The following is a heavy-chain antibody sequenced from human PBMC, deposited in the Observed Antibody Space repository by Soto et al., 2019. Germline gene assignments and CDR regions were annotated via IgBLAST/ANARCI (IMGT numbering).Heavy chain of an antibody. D-gene: IGHD5-12*01. CDR1: GGSISSSSYY. CDR2: IYYSGST. V-gene: IGHV4-39*01. CDR3: ARHGGLKLRWLQFRRNCHFDY. Sequence: SETLSLTCTVSGGSISSSSYYWGWIRQPPGKGLEWIGSIYYSGSTYYNPSLKSRVTISVDTSKNQFSLKLSSVTAADTAVYYCARHGGLKLRWLQFRRNCHFDYWGQGTLVTVSS. J-gene: IGHJ4*02.